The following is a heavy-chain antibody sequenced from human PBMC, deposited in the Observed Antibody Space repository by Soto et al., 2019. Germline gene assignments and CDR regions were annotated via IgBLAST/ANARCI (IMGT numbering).Heavy chain of an antibody. V-gene: IGHV3-23*01. CDR3: AKGLGWELLPYYGMAF. J-gene: IGHJ6*02. D-gene: IGHD1-26*01. CDR2: ISGSGGST. Sequence: PGGSLRVSCAAAGFTFSSYAMSWVRQATGKGLEWVSAISGSGGSTYYADSVKGRFTISRDNSKNTLYLQMNSLRAEDTAVYYCAKGLGWELLPYYGMAFWGQGPTVT. CDR1: GFTFSSYA.